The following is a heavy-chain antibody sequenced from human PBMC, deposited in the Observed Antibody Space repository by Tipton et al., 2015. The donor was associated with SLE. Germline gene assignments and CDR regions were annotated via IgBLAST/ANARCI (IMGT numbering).Heavy chain of an antibody. CDR2: LFSAGSS. Sequence: SLRLSCAVSGFTFSSFAMSWVRQAPGKGLEWVSTLFSAGSSYNADSVRGRFSISRDTSKDTLYLQMHSLRAEDTAVYYCARGVGFSSWFKMDFWGQGTLVTVSS. D-gene: IGHD6-13*01. V-gene: IGHV3-23*03. CDR3: ARGVGFSSWFKMDF. J-gene: IGHJ4*02. CDR1: GFTFSSFA.